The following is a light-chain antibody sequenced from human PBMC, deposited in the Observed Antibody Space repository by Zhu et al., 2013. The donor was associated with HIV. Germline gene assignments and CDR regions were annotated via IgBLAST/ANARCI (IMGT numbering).Light chain of an antibody. CDR1: QSLLHSNGYNY. Sequence: DIVMTQSPLSLPVTPGEPASISCRSSQSLLHSNGYNYLDWYLQKPGQSPQLLIYLGSNRASGVPDRFSGSGSGTDFTLKISRVEAEDVGVYYCMQGTHWPPFLTFGGGTKVEIK. CDR2: LGS. V-gene: IGKV2-28*01. CDR3: MQGTHWPPFLT. J-gene: IGKJ4*01.